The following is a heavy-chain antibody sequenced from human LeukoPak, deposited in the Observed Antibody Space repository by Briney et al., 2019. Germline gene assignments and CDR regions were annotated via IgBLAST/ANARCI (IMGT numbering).Heavy chain of an antibody. CDR3: ARVRDGFGEYYYYYYMDV. CDR1: GFTASNNY. Sequence: GGSLRLSCAASGFTASNNYMSWVRQAPGKGLEWVSVIYSGGSIYYADSVKGRFTISRDNSKNTLYLQMNSLRAEDTAVYYCARVRDGFGEYYYYYYMDVWGKGTTVTISS. V-gene: IGHV3-66*01. CDR2: IYSGGSI. J-gene: IGHJ6*03. D-gene: IGHD3-10*01.